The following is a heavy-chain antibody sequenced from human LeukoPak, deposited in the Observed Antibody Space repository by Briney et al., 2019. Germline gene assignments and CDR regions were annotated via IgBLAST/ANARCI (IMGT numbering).Heavy chain of an antibody. D-gene: IGHD2-21*02. CDR1: GGTFSSYA. V-gene: IGHV1-69*04. J-gene: IGHJ1*01. CDR3: ASPHPGVAYCGGDCYLDFQH. CDR2: IIPIFGIA. Sequence: SVKVSCKASGGTFSSYAISWVRQAPGQGLEWMGRIIPIFGIANYAQKFQGIVTITADKSTSTAYMELSSLRSEDTAVYYCASPHPGVAYCGGDCYLDFQHWGQGTLVTVSS.